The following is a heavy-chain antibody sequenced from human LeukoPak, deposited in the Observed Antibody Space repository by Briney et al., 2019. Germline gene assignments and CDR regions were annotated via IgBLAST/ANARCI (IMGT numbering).Heavy chain of an antibody. CDR1: GFTFRSYG. CDR3: AREEAGFDP. V-gene: IGHV3-30*03. CDR2: ISYDGSNK. Sequence: GGSLRLSCAASGFTFRSYGMHWVRQAPGKGLEWVAVISYDGSNKYYADSVKGRFTISRDNSKNTLYLQMNSLRAEDTAVYYRAREEAGFDPWGQGTLVTVSS. J-gene: IGHJ5*02.